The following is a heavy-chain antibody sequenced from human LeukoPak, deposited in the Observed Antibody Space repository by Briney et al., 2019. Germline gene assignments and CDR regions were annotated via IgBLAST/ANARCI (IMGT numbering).Heavy chain of an antibody. CDR1: GFTFSSYA. CDR2: ISGSGGST. CDR3: AKYFYDSGSYSFDY. J-gene: IGHJ4*02. Sequence: PGGSLRLSCAASGFTFSSYAMSWVRQAPGKGLEWVSAISGSGGSTYYADSVKGRFIISRDNSKNTLYLQMNSLKAEDTAAYYCAKYFYDSGSYSFDYWGQGALVTVSS. D-gene: IGHD3-10*01. V-gene: IGHV3-23*01.